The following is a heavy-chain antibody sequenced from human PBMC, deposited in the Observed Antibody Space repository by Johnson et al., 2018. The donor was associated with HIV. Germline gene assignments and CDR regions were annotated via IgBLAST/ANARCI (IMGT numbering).Heavy chain of an antibody. CDR3: AKGRYSSSWYLAGAFDI. J-gene: IGHJ3*02. V-gene: IGHV3-30-3*01. Sequence: QVQLVESGGGVVQPGRSLRLSCAASGFTFSSYAMHWVRQAPGKGLEWVAVISYDGSNKYYADSVKGQFTISRDNSKNTLYLQMNSLRAEDTAIYYCAKGRYSSSWYLAGAFDIWGQGTMVTVSS. CDR2: ISYDGSNK. CDR1: GFTFSSYA. D-gene: IGHD6-13*01.